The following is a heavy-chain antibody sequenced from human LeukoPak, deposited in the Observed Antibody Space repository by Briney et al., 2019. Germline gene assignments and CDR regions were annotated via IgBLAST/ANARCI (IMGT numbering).Heavy chain of an antibody. CDR2: IDPSDSYT. CDR1: GYSFTSFW. Sequence: GESLKISCKGSGYSFTSFWIGWVRQMPGKGLEWMGRIDPSDSYTNYSPSFQGHVTISADKSISTAYLQWSSLKASDTAMYYCARVIHLGELSLYDYWGQGTLVTVSS. D-gene: IGHD3-16*02. V-gene: IGHV5-10-1*01. CDR3: ARVIHLGELSLYDY. J-gene: IGHJ4*02.